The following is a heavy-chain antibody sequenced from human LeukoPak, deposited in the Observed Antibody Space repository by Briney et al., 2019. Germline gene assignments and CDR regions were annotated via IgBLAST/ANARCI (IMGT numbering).Heavy chain of an antibody. D-gene: IGHD1-26*01. J-gene: IGHJ4*02. CDR1: GYTFTGYY. V-gene: IGHV1-2*02. Sequence: GASVTVSCKASGYTFTGYYMHWVRQAPGQGVEGMGWINPESGGTNYAQKFQGRVTMTRDTSISTAYMELTSLRSDDTAVYYCARLPVIVGAWSPIDYWGQGTRVTVPS. CDR3: ARLPVIVGAWSPIDY. CDR2: INPESGGT.